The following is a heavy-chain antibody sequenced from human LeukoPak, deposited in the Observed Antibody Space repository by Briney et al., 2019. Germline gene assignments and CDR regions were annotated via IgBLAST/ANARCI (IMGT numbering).Heavy chain of an antibody. Sequence: GGSLRLSCAASGFTFSSYAISWVRQAPGKGLEWVSVISGSGTNTYYADSVKGRFTISRDSSKNTLYLQMNSLRAEDTAVYYCARGADTGYSSDSWGQGTLVTVSS. J-gene: IGHJ5*02. CDR2: ISGSGTNT. V-gene: IGHV3-23*01. D-gene: IGHD6-19*01. CDR3: ARGADTGYSSDS. CDR1: GFTFSSYA.